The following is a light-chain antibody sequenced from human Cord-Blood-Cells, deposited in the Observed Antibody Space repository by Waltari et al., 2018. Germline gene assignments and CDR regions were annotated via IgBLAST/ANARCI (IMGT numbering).Light chain of an antibody. V-gene: IGKV1-39*01. CDR1: QSISSY. Sequence: DIQMTQSPSSLSASVGDRVTITCRASQSISSYLNWYQQKPGKAPKLLIYAASSLQRGVPSRFSGRGSGTDFTLTISSLQPEDFATYYGQQSYSTLRTFGGGTKVEIK. J-gene: IGKJ4*01. CDR2: AAS. CDR3: QQSYSTLRT.